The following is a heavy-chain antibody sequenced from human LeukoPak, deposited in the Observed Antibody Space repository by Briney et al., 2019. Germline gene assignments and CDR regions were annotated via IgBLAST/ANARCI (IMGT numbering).Heavy chain of an antibody. J-gene: IGHJ4*02. Sequence: PGGSLRLSCAASGFTFDDYAMHWVRQAPGKGLEWVSGISWNSGNIGYADSVKGRFTISRDNAKNSLYLQMNSLRAEDMALYYCAKVDYDDIVASGGFDYWGQGTLLTVSS. CDR1: GFTFDDYA. CDR2: ISWNSGNI. D-gene: IGHD5-12*01. V-gene: IGHV3-9*03. CDR3: AKVDYDDIVASGGFDY.